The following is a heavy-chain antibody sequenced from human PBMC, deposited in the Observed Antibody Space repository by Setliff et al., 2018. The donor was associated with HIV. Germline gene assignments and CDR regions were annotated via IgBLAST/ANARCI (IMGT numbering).Heavy chain of an antibody. J-gene: IGHJ4*02. V-gene: IGHV4-31*03. Sequence: SETLSLTCSVSGGSITTDGYYWSCIRHHPRKGLEWIGHIYHTGETNYNPSLASRLVMSLDPSKNQFSLKLNSMTAADTAMYYCAGGRYFRDISDSRFDFWGQGKLVTVSS. CDR2: IYHTGET. CDR3: AGGRYFRDISDSRFDF. CDR1: GGSITTDGYY. D-gene: IGHD2-21*02.